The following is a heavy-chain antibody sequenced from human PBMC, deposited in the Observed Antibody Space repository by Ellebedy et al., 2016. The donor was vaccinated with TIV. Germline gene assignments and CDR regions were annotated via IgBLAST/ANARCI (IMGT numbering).Heavy chain of an antibody. CDR3: ARSEGRVIWFGELPTDY. V-gene: IGHV3-30-3*01. J-gene: IGHJ4*02. CDR2: ISYDGSNK. D-gene: IGHD3-10*01. Sequence: GESLKISCAASGFTFSSYAMHWVRQAPGKGLEWVAVISYDGSNKYYADSVKGRFTISRDNSKNTLYLQMNSLRAEDTAVYYCARSEGRVIWFGELPTDYWGQGTLVTVSS. CDR1: GFTFSSYA.